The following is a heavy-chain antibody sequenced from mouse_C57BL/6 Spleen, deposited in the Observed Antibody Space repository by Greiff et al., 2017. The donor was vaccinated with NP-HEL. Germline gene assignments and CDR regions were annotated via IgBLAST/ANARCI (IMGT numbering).Heavy chain of an antibody. CDR3: ARCGHYGSSSWFAY. Sequence: VQLQQSGPELVKPGASVKISCKASGYSFTGYYMNWVKQSPEKSLEWIGEINPSTGGTTYNQKFKAKATLTVDKSSSTAYMQLKSLTSEDSAVYYCARCGHYGSSSWFAYWGQGTLVTVSA. CDR1: GYSFTGYY. CDR2: INPSTGGT. V-gene: IGHV1-42*01. D-gene: IGHD1-1*01. J-gene: IGHJ3*01.